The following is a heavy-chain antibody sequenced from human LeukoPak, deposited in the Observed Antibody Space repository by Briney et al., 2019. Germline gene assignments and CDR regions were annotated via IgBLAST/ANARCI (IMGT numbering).Heavy chain of an antibody. CDR1: GGSISSSSYY. Sequence: KPSETLSLTCTVSGGSISSSSYYWGWIRQPPGKGLEWIGSIYYSGSTYYNPSLKSRVTISVDTSKNQFSLKLSSVTAADTAVYYCARQELRFLEGPGWFDPWGQGTLVTVSS. J-gene: IGHJ5*02. CDR2: IYYSGST. D-gene: IGHD3-3*01. CDR3: ARQELRFLEGPGWFDP. V-gene: IGHV4-39*01.